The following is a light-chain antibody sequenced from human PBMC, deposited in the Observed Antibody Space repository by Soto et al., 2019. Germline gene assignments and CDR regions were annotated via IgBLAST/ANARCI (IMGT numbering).Light chain of an antibody. V-gene: IGKV1-5*03. J-gene: IGKJ1*01. Sequence: DIQMTQSPSTLAASAGDRVTITCRASQRINNWLAWYQQKPGKAPKLLIYQASNLQSGVPPRFSGSGFGTEFTLTISSLQPEDVATYYCQNFDSAPQTFGQGTKVDIK. CDR3: QNFDSAPQT. CDR2: QAS. CDR1: QRINNW.